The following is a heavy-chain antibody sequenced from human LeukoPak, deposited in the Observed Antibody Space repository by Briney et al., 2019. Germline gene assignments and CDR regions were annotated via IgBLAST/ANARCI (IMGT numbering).Heavy chain of an antibody. D-gene: IGHD3-22*01. J-gene: IGHJ3*02. CDR1: GFTFSSYS. V-gene: IGHV3-21*01. CDR3: ARVAYYDSRAAADGAFDI. Sequence: SGGSLRLSCAASGFTFSSYSMNWVRQASGKGLEWVSSISSSSSYIYYADSVKGRFTISRDNAKNSLYLQMNSLRAEDTAVYYCARVAYYDSRAAADGAFDIWGQGTMVTVSS. CDR2: ISSSSSYI.